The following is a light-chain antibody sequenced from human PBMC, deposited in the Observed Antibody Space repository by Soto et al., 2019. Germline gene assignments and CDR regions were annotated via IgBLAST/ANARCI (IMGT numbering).Light chain of an antibody. CDR1: QSVNSY. CDR3: QQRTNWPSST. Sequence: ESVLTPAPATLSLSPGERATLSCRASQSVNSYLAWYQHKPGQAPRLLIHDASNRATGIPARFSGSGSGTDFTLTISSLEPEDFAVYYCQQRTNWPSSTFGQGTRLEIK. V-gene: IGKV3-11*01. CDR2: DAS. J-gene: IGKJ5*01.